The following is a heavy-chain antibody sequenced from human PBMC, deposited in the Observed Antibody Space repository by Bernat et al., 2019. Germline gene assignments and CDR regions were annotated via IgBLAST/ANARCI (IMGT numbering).Heavy chain of an antibody. J-gene: IGHJ3*02. CDR1: GFTFSNYG. Sequence: QVQLVESGGGVVQPGRSLRLSCAASGFTFSNYGMHWVRQASGKGLEWVAVIWYDGSNKYYADSVKGRFTISRDNSKNTLYLQMNSLRAEDTAVYYCAREIVGAFDIWGQGTMVTVSS. CDR2: IWYDGSNK. V-gene: IGHV3-30*19. CDR3: AREIVGAFDI. D-gene: IGHD2-21*01.